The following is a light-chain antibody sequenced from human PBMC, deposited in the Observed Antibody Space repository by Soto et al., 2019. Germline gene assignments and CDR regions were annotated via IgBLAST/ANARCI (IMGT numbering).Light chain of an antibody. V-gene: IGLV2-14*03. CDR2: DVN. Sequence: ALTQPASVSGSPGQSITISCTGTSSDIGAYNFVSWYQQHPGKAPKLMLYDVNIRPSGVSNRFSGSKSGNTASLTISGLQAEDEADYYCTSWTISTTMIFGGGTKLTVL. J-gene: IGLJ2*01. CDR3: TSWTISTTMI. CDR1: SSDIGAYNF.